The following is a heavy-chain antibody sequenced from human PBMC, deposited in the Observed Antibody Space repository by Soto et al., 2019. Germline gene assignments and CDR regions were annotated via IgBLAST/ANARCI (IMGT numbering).Heavy chain of an antibody. D-gene: IGHD3-22*01. Sequence: SETLSLTCTVSGGSISSYYWSWIRQPPGKGLEWIGYIYYSGSTNYNPSLKSRVTISVDTSKNQFSLKLSSVTAADTAVYYCARDPSSYYYDSRGLPLYYSYYCMDVWGQGTTVTVSS. CDR1: GGSISSYY. J-gene: IGHJ6*02. CDR2: IYYSGST. V-gene: IGHV4-59*01. CDR3: ARDPSSYYYDSRGLPLYYSYYCMDV.